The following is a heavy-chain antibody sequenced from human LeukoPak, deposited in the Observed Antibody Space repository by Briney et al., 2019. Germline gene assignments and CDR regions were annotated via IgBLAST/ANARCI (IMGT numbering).Heavy chain of an antibody. CDR1: GFTFSSYA. CDR2: SSVSGGST. V-gene: IGHV3-23*01. J-gene: IGHJ4*02. Sequence: SGGSLRLSCAASGFTFSSYAMSWVRQAPGKGLEWVSGSSVSGGSTYYADSVKGRFTISRDNSKNTLSLQMNSLRAEDTAVYYCAPYPPAPPIALFDYWGQGTLVTVSS. D-gene: IGHD6-13*01. CDR3: APYPPAPPIALFDY.